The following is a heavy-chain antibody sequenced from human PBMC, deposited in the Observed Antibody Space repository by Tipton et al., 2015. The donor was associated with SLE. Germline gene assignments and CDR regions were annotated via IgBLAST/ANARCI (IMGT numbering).Heavy chain of an antibody. CDR1: GHSIVNDYY. Sequence: TLSLTCVVSGHSIVNDYYWAWIRQSPGKGLEWIGAIYHGETTYYNPPLKSRVTISVDTSRKQLSLRLTSVTAADTAVYYCARGRPPYYYGMDVWGQGTTVTVSS. CDR2: IYHGETT. CDR3: ARGRPPYYYGMDV. J-gene: IGHJ6*02. V-gene: IGHV4-38-2*01.